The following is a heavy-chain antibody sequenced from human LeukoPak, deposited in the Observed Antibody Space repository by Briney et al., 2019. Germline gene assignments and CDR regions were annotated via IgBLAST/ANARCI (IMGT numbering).Heavy chain of an antibody. CDR1: GFTFSSYA. CDR3: AKTHRALAVAGTFVLDY. V-gene: IGHV3-23*01. J-gene: IGHJ4*02. D-gene: IGHD6-19*01. Sequence: GGSLRLSCAASGFTFSSYAMSWVRQAPGKGLEWVSAISGSGGSTYYADSVKGRFTISRDNSKNTLYLQMSSLRAEDTAVYYCAKTHRALAVAGTFVLDYWGQGTLVTVSS. CDR2: ISGSGGST.